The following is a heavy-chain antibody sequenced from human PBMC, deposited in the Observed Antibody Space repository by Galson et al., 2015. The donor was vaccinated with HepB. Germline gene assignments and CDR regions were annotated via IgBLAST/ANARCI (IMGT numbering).Heavy chain of an antibody. V-gene: IGHV4-30-4*01. J-gene: IGHJ2*01. CDR1: GGSISSGDYY. D-gene: IGHD2-21*02. CDR2: IYYSGST. CDR3: ARVGMVTEFGLHWYFDL. Sequence: TLSLTCTVSGGSISSGDYYWSWIRQPPGKGLEWIGYIYYSGSTYYNPSLKSRVTISVDTSKNQFSLKLSSVTAADTAVYYCARVGMVTEFGLHWYFDLWGRGTLVTVSS.